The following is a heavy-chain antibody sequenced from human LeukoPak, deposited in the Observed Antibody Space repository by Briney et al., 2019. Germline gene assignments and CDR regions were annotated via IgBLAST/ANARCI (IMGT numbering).Heavy chain of an antibody. CDR3: ARLSSGYYYHFDY. D-gene: IGHD3-22*01. CDR2: IYYSGST. Sequence: SETLSLTCTVSGGSISSYYWSWIRQPPGRGLEWIGYIYYSGSTNYSPSLKSRVTISVDTSKNQFSLKLSSVTAADTAVYYCARLSSGYYYHFDYWGQGTLVTVSS. V-gene: IGHV4-59*01. J-gene: IGHJ4*02. CDR1: GGSISSYY.